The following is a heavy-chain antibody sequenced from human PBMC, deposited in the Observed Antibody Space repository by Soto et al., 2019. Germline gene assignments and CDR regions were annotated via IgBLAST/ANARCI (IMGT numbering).Heavy chain of an antibody. V-gene: IGHV4-34*01. CDR3: ASISLKDMDV. J-gene: IGHJ6*02. CDR2: INHSGST. CDR1: GGSFSGYY. Sequence: SLSLTCAVYGGSFSGYYWSWIRQPPGKGLEWIGEINHSGSTNYNPSLKSRVTISVDTSKNQFSLKLSSVTAADTAVYYCASISLKDMDVWGQGTTVTVSS.